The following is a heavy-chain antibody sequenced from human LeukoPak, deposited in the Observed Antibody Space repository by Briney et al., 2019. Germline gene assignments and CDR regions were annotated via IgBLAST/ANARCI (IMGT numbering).Heavy chain of an antibody. CDR2: IYYSGST. Sequence: SETLSLTCTVSGGSTSSYYWSWIRQPPGKGLEWIGYIYYSGSTNYNPSLKSRVTISVDTSKNQFSLKLSSVTAADTAVYYCARGAVAGTFDYWSQGTLVTVSS. CDR1: GGSTSSYY. D-gene: IGHD6-19*01. V-gene: IGHV4-59*01. J-gene: IGHJ4*02. CDR3: ARGAVAGTFDY.